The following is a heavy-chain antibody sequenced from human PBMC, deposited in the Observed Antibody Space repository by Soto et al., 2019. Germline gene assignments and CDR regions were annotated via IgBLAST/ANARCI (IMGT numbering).Heavy chain of an antibody. CDR3: ARRRVDYYGSGSFDY. V-gene: IGHV4-59*01. CDR1: GGSISSYY. CDR2: IYYSGST. D-gene: IGHD3-10*01. J-gene: IGHJ4*02. Sequence: QVQLQESGPGLVKPSETLSLTCTVSGGSISSYYWRWIRQPPGKGLEWIGHIYYSGSTNYNPSLKSRVTISVDTSKNQFSLKLSSVTAADTAVYYCARRRVDYYGSGSFDYWGQGTLVTVSS.